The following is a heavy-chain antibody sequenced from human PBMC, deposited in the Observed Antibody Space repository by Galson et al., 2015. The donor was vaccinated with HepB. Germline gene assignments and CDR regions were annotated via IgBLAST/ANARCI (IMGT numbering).Heavy chain of an antibody. Sequence: SVKVSCKASGYTFTSYAMHWVRQAPGQRLEWTGWINAGNGNTKYSQKFQGRVTITRDTSASTAYMELSSLRSEDTAVYYCARTIVVVPAAIWGFDYWGQGTLVTVSS. J-gene: IGHJ4*02. D-gene: IGHD2-2*01. CDR2: INAGNGNT. CDR3: ARTIVVVPAAIWGFDY. CDR1: GYTFTSYA. V-gene: IGHV1-3*01.